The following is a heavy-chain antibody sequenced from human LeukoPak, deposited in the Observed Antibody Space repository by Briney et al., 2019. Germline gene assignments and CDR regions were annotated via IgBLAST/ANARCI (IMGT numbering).Heavy chain of an antibody. Sequence: PGGSLRLSCAASGFTFSSYSMNWVRQAPGKELEWVSSISSSSSYIYYADSVKGRFTISRDNAKNSLYLQMNSLRAEDTAVYYCARDGPGGSSWYNFDYYYGTDVWGQGTTVTVSS. CDR1: GFTFSSYS. D-gene: IGHD6-13*01. V-gene: IGHV3-21*01. CDR3: ARDGPGGSSWYNFDYYYGTDV. CDR2: ISSSSSYI. J-gene: IGHJ6*02.